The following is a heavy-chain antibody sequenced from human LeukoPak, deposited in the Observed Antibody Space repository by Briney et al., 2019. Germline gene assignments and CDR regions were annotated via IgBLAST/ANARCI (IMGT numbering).Heavy chain of an antibody. CDR1: GGTFSSYA. Sequence: GSSVKVSCKASGGTFSSYAISWVRQAPGQGLEWMGGIIPIFGTANYAQKFQGRVTITTDESTSTAYMELSSLRSDDTAVYYCARDNGPMIVVVIRGRDAFDIWGQGTMVTVSS. J-gene: IGHJ3*02. CDR2: IIPIFGTA. D-gene: IGHD3-22*01. V-gene: IGHV1-69*05. CDR3: ARDNGPMIVVVIRGRDAFDI.